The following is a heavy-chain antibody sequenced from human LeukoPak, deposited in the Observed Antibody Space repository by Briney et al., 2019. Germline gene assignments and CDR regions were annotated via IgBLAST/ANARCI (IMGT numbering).Heavy chain of an antibody. V-gene: IGHV1-2*02. CDR3: ARDSVRKTSQDGYKYNGFDY. CDR1: GYTFTNYY. Sequence: ASVKVSCKASGYTFTNYYMHWVRQAPGQGLEWMGWINPNNGGTSYAQKFQGRVTMTRDTSVTTAYMDLSGLTSDNTAVYYCARDSVRKTSQDGYKYNGFDYWGQGTLVTVSS. D-gene: IGHD5-24*01. J-gene: IGHJ4*02. CDR2: INPNNGGT.